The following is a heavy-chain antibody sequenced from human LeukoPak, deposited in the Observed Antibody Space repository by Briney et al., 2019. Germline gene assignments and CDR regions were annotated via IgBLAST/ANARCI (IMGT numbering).Heavy chain of an antibody. CDR2: INPNSGGT. CDR1: GYTFTGYY. Sequence: ASVKVSCKASGYTFTGYYMHWVRQAPGQGLEWMGWINPNSGGTNYAQKFQGRVTMTRDTSISTAYMELSRLRSDDTAVYYCAKKAGSGLQGGSNWFAPWAQGPLVTFSS. CDR3: AKKAGSGLQGGSNWFAP. J-gene: IGHJ5*02. D-gene: IGHD3-10*01. V-gene: IGHV1-2*02.